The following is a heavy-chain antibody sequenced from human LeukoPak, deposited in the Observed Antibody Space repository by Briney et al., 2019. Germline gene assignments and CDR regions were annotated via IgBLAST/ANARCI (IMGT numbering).Heavy chain of an antibody. D-gene: IGHD3-10*01. J-gene: IGHJ4*02. CDR1: GGSISSGSYY. Sequence: PSETLSLTCTVSGGSISSGSYYWSWIRQPAGKGLEWIGRIYTSGSTNYNPSLKSRVTISVDTSKNQFSLKLSSVTAADTAVYYCARLGSGTYYNRPLDCWGQGTLVTVSS. CDR3: ARLGSGTYYNRPLDC. V-gene: IGHV4-61*02. CDR2: IYTSGST.